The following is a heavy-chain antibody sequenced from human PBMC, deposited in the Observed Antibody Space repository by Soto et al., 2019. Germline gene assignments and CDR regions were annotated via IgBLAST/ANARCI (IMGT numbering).Heavy chain of an antibody. V-gene: IGHV3-30-3*01. CDR2: ISYDGSNK. D-gene: IGHD3-22*01. CDR3: AREGVDSSGYEYYFDY. CDR1: GFTFSSYA. Sequence: QVQLVESGGGVVQPGRSLRLSCAASGFTFSSYAMHWVRQAPGKGLEWVAVISYDGSNKYYADSVKGRFTISRDNSKNPLYLQMNSLRAEDTAVYYCAREGVDSSGYEYYFDYWGQGTLVTVSS. J-gene: IGHJ4*02.